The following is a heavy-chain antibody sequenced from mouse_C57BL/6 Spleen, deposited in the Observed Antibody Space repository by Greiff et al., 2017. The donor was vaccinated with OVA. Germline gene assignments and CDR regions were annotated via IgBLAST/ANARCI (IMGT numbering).Heavy chain of an antibody. CDR1: GYSITSGYY. D-gene: IGHD1-1*01. CDR2: ISYDGSN. CDR3: ARDYYGSSGYYFDY. V-gene: IGHV3-6*01. J-gene: IGHJ2*01. Sequence: EVQLKESGPGLVKPSQSLSLTCSVTGYSITSGYYWNWIRQFPGNKLEWMGYISYDGSNNYNPSLKNRISITRDTSKNQFFLKLNSVTTEDTATYYCARDYYGSSGYYFDYWGQGTTLTVSS.